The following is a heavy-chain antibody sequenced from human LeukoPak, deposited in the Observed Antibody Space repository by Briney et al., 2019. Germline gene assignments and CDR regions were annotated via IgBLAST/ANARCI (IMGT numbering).Heavy chain of an antibody. V-gene: IGHV3-30*02. CDR1: GFTFSSYG. CDR2: IRYDGSNT. CDR3: AKDGTSYYYIYY. J-gene: IGHJ4*02. Sequence: GGSLRLSCAASGFTFSSYGMHWVRQAPGRGLEWLAFIRYDGSNTYYADSVKGRFTVSRDDSKNTLYLQMNSLRGDDTAVYYCAKDGTSYYYIYYWGQGTLVTVSS. D-gene: IGHD2/OR15-2a*01.